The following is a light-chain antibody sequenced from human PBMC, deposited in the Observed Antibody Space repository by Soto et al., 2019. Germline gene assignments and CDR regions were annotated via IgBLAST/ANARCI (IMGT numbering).Light chain of an antibody. CDR1: SGDIGSYTY. CDR2: AVT. V-gene: IGLV2-14*01. Sequence: QSVLTQPASVSGSPGQSITISCTGTSGDIGSYTYVSWYQQYPGKAPKLLISAVTNRPSGVSNRFSGSKSGNTASLTISGLQAEDEAHYYCSSYTTNSPPVVFGGGTKVTVL. CDR3: SSYTTNSPPVV. J-gene: IGLJ2*01.